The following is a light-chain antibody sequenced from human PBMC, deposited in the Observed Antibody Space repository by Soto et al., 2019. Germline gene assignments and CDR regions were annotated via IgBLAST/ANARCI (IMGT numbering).Light chain of an antibody. Sequence: QSALTQPASVSGSPGQSITISCTGTSSDVGSYNLVSWYQQHPGKAPKLMIYEVSKRPSGVSNRFSGSKSGNTASLTISGLQAEDEADYYCCSYAGSSTSYVFGTGIKVTVL. CDR2: EVS. V-gene: IGLV2-23*02. J-gene: IGLJ1*01. CDR3: CSYAGSSTSYV. CDR1: SSDVGSYNL.